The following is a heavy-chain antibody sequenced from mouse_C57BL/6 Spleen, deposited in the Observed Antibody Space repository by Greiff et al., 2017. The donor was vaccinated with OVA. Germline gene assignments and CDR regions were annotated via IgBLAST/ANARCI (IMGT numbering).Heavy chain of an antibody. Sequence: QVHVKQSGAELVRPGTSVKVSCKASGYAFTNYLIEWVKQRPGQGLEWIGVINPGSGGTNYNEKFKGKATLTADKSSSTAYMQLSSLTSEDSAVYVCARENWDGYAMAYWGQGTSVTVSA. CDR1: GYAFTNYL. CDR3: ARENWDGYAMAY. V-gene: IGHV1-54*01. D-gene: IGHD4-1*01. CDR2: INPGSGGT. J-gene: IGHJ4*01.